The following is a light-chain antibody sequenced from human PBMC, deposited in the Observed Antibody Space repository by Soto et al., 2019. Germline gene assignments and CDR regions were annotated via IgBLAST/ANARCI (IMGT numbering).Light chain of an antibody. CDR1: QSVLYSSNNKNY. V-gene: IGKV4-1*01. J-gene: IGKJ4*01. CDR3: QQYYSTPLT. Sequence: DIVMTQSPDSLAVPLGERATINCKSSQSVLYSSNNKNYLAWYQQKPRQPPKLLIYWASTRESGVPDRFSGSGSGTDFTLTISSLQAEDVAVYYCQQYYSTPLTFGGGTKVDIK. CDR2: WAS.